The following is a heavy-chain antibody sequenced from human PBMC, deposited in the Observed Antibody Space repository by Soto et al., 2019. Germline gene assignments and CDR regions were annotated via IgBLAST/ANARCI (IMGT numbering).Heavy chain of an antibody. Sequence: SVKVSCKASAGTFSSYSISWVRQAPGQGLEWMGGIIPIFGTANYAQKFQGRVTITADESTSTAYMELSSLGSEDTAVYYCARDPGYSGYDAPSPNYYYYGMDVWGQGTTVTVSS. J-gene: IGHJ6*02. D-gene: IGHD5-12*01. CDR3: ARDPGYSGYDAPSPNYYYYGMDV. CDR2: IIPIFGTA. V-gene: IGHV1-69*13. CDR1: AGTFSSYS.